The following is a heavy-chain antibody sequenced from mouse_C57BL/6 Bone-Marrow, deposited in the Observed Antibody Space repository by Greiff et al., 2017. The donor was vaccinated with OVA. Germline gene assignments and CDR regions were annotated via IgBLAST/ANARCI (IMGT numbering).Heavy chain of an antibody. Sequence: EVQLVESGGGLVKPGGSLKLSCAASGFTFSSYAMSWVRQTPEKRLEWVATISDGGSYTYYPDNVKGRFTISRDNAKNNLYLQMSHLKSEDTAMYYCAKLNWGWYFDVWGTGTTVTVSS. CDR2: ISDGGSYT. J-gene: IGHJ1*03. V-gene: IGHV5-4*01. CDR1: GFTFSSYA. CDR3: AKLNWGWYFDV. D-gene: IGHD4-1*01.